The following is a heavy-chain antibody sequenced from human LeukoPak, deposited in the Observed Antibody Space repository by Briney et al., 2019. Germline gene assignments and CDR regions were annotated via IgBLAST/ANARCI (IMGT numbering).Heavy chain of an antibody. CDR2: IDYTGSP. CDR1: GGSISGYY. CDR3: ARDCGGDCYPKYYYGLDV. D-gene: IGHD2-21*02. J-gene: IGHJ6*02. V-gene: IGHV4-59*08. Sequence: SETLSLTCTVSGGSISGYYWSWIRQPPGKGLEWIGYIDYTGSPNYNLSLKSRVTISVDTSKNQFSLRLSSVTAADTAVYYCARDCGGDCYPKYYYGLDVWGQGTTVTVSS.